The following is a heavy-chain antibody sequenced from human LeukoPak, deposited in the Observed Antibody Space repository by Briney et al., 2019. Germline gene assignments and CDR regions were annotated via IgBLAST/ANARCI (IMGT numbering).Heavy chain of an antibody. CDR2: IYSGGST. D-gene: IGHD7-27*01. CDR1: GFTVSSNY. J-gene: IGHJ4*01. CDR3: AKTNWGSGQYYFDY. V-gene: IGHV3-53*01. Sequence: GGSLRLSCAASGFTVSSNYMSWVRQAPGQGLVWVSVIYSGGSTYYADSVKGRFTISRDNSQNTLYLQMNSLRAEDTAVYYCAKTNWGSGQYYFDYWGHGTLVTVSS.